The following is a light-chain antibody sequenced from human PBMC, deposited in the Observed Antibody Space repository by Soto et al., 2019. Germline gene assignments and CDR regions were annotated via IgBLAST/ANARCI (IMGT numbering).Light chain of an antibody. Sequence: QSALTQPRSVSGSPGQSVTISCTGTSSDVGGYKYVSWYQQHPGKAPKLMIYDVSKRPSGVPDRFSGSKSGNAASLTISGLQAEDEADYYCCSFAGSDTLVIVGGGTK. CDR3: CSFAGSDTLVI. CDR1: SSDVGGYKY. J-gene: IGLJ2*01. V-gene: IGLV2-11*01. CDR2: DVS.